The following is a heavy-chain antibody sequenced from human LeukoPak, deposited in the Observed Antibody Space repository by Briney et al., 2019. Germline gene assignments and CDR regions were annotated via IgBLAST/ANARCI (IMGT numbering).Heavy chain of an antibody. Sequence: GGSLRLSCAASGFTFSSYSMNWVRQAPGKGLEWVSSISSSSSYIYYADSVKGRFTISRDNAKNSLYLQMNSLRAEDTAVYYCASLVVRGVKDWGQGTPVTVSS. V-gene: IGHV3-21*01. D-gene: IGHD3-10*01. J-gene: IGHJ4*02. CDR1: GFTFSSYS. CDR2: ISSSSSYI. CDR3: ASLVVRGVKD.